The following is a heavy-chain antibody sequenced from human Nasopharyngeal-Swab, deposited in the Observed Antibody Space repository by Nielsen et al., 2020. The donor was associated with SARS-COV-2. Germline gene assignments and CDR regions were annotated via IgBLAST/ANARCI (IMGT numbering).Heavy chain of an antibody. CDR2: IYYSGST. J-gene: IGHJ5*02. Sequence: SETLSLTCTVSGGSISSGGYYWSWIRQHPGKGLEWIGYIYYSGSTYYNPSLKSRVTISVETSKNQFSLKLSSVTAADTAVYYCARGSTGYYISEWFDPWGQGTLVTVS. V-gene: IGHV4-31*03. CDR1: GGSISSGGYY. D-gene: IGHD3-9*01. CDR3: ARGSTGYYISEWFDP.